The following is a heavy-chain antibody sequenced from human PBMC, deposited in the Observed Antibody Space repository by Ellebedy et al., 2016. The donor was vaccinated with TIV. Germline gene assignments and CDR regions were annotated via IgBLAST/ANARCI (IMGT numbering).Heavy chain of an antibody. J-gene: IGHJ4*02. CDR3: ARSTKTEVIDS. Sequence: SETLSLTXAVSGGSISAYYWTWIRRPPGKGLEWIGHSGNPNYNPSLRSRVTISMDTSKNQFSLQLNLVTPDDTAVYYCARSTKTEVIDSWGQGTLVTVSS. CDR2: SGNP. CDR1: GGSISAYY. V-gene: IGHV4-4*09. D-gene: IGHD2-21*02.